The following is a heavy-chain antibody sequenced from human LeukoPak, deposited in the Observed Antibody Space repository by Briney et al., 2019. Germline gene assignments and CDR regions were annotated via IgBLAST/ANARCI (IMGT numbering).Heavy chain of an antibody. J-gene: IGHJ4*02. CDR1: GFTFSSYG. CDR2: ISYDGSNK. V-gene: IGHV3-30*18. Sequence: PGGSLRLSCAASGFTFSSYGMHWVRQAPGKGLEWVAVISYDGSNKYYADSVKGRFTISRDNSKNTVSLQMSSLRAEDTASYYCAKGSGNGYGSGPFDYWGQGTLVTVSS. D-gene: IGHD3-10*01. CDR3: AKGSGNGYGSGPFDY.